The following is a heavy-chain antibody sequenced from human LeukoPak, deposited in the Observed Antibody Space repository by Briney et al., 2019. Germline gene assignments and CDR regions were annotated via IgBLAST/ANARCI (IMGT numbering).Heavy chain of an antibody. CDR3: ARENDRYGRIDY. CDR2: VSYSGST. D-gene: IGHD5-18*01. J-gene: IGHJ4*02. Sequence: SETLSLTCTVSGGSISRYYWSWVRQPPGKGLEWIGYVSYSGSTDYNPSLKSRVIISIDTSKTQFSLRLGSVTAADTAVYYCARENDRYGRIDYWGQGTQVTVSS. CDR1: GGSISRYY. V-gene: IGHV4-59*01.